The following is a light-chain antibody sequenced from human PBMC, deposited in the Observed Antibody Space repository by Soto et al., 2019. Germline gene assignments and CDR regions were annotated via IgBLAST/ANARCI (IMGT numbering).Light chain of an antibody. CDR2: AAS. V-gene: IGKV1-9*01. Sequence: DIQLTQSPSFLSASVGDRVTITCRASQGISSHLAWYQQEPGKAPKLLIYAASTLQSGVPSRFSGSGSGTGFTLTISSLQPEDFATYYCQHLNSYPAFGGGTKVEIK. CDR1: QGISSH. J-gene: IGKJ4*01. CDR3: QHLNSYPA.